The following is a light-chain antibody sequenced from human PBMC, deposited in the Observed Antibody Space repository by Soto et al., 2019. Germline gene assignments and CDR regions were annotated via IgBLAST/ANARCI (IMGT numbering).Light chain of an antibody. CDR2: GAS. J-gene: IGKJ2*01. CDR3: QQYGSSPMYT. V-gene: IGKV3-20*01. Sequence: ELVLTQSQGTLSLSPGERATLSCRASQSVNSSYLAWYQQKPGQAPRLLIYGASSRATGIPDRFSGSGSGTDFTLTISRLEPEDFAVYYCQQYGSSPMYTFGQGTKLEIK. CDR1: QSVNSSY.